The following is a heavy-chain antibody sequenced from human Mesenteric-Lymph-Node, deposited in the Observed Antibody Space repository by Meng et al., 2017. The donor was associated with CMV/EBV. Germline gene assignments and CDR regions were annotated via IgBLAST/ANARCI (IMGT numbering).Heavy chain of an antibody. CDR3: ARIRYCSSTSCWYYFDY. Sequence: SISSGGYYWSWIRQHPGKGLEWIGYIYYSGSTYSNPSLKSRVTISVDTSKNQFSLKLSSVTAADTAVYYCARIRYCSSTSCWYYFDYWGQGTLVTVSS. CDR2: IYYSGST. D-gene: IGHD2-2*01. CDR1: SISSGGYY. V-gene: IGHV4-31*02. J-gene: IGHJ4*02.